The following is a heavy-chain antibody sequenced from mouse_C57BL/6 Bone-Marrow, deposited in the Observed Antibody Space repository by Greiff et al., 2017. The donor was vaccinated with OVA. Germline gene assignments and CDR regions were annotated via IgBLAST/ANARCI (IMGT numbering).Heavy chain of an antibody. V-gene: IGHV1-22*01. J-gene: IGHJ3*01. CDR2: INPNNGGT. CDR1: GYTFTDYN. CDR3: ARGGYDFFAY. D-gene: IGHD2-4*01. Sequence: VHVKQSGPELVKPGASVKMSCKASGYTFTDYNMHWVKQSHGKSLEWIGYINPNNGGTSYNQKFKGKATLTVNKSSSTAYMELRSLTSEDSAVYYCARGGYDFFAYWGQGTLVTVSA.